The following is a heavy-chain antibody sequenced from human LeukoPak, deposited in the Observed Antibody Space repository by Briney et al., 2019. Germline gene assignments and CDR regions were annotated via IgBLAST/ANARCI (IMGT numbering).Heavy chain of an antibody. J-gene: IGHJ4*02. CDR1: GFTFSTYA. D-gene: IGHD6-19*01. V-gene: IGHV3-23*01. CDR3: AKDSRETLAGTEDY. CDR2: ITSSGYDT. Sequence: GGSLRLSCAASGFTFSTYAMSWVRQAPGKGLKLVSSITSSGYDTYYRDSVKGRFTISRDNSENTLYLQMNSLRPEDTAMYYCAKDSRETLAGTEDYWGRGTLVTVSS.